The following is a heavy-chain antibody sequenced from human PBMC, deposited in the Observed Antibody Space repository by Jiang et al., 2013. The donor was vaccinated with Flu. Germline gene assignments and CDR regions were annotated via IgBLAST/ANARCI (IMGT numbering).Heavy chain of an antibody. CDR2: IYWDDDK. D-gene: IGHD3-22*01. J-gene: IGHJ4*02. Sequence: SLSTSGVGVGWIRQPPGKALEWLALIYWDDDKPYSPSLRSRLTITKDTSKNQVVLRMTNMDPVDTATYYCAHSLWYDTSGSYYGIRFDYWGQGTLVTVSS. CDR3: AHSLWYDTSGSYYGIRFDY. V-gene: IGHV2-5*02. CDR1: SLSTSGVG.